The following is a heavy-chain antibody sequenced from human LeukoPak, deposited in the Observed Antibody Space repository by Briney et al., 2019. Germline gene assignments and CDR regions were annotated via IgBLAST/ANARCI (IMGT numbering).Heavy chain of an antibody. CDR1: GFTFSDYY. Sequence: GGSLRLSCAASGFTFSDYYMSWIRQAPGKGLEWVSYISSSGTTIYYADSVKGRFTISRDNAKNSLFLQMNSLRAEDTAVYYCAKGPNGDYSVAFDIWGQGTMVTVSS. D-gene: IGHD4-17*01. J-gene: IGHJ3*02. CDR2: ISSSGTTI. CDR3: AKGPNGDYSVAFDI. V-gene: IGHV3-11*04.